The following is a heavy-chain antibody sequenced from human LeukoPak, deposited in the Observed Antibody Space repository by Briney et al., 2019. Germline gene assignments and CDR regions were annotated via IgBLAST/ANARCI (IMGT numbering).Heavy chain of an antibody. Sequence: SVKASCKASGGTFSSYAISWVRQAPGQGLEWMGRIIPILGIANYAQKFQGRVTITADKSTSTAYMELSSLRSEDAAVYYCAIGGATMVRGVIGGSWFDPWGQGTLVTVSS. J-gene: IGHJ5*02. CDR3: AIGGATMVRGVIGGSWFDP. CDR1: GGTFSSYA. CDR2: IIPILGIA. V-gene: IGHV1-69*04. D-gene: IGHD3-10*01.